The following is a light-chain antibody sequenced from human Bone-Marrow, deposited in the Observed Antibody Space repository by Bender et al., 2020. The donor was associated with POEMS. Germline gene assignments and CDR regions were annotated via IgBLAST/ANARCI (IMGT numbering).Light chain of an antibody. Sequence: SYELTQPPSVSVSPGQTATITCSGDNLGEKFASWYQQRPGQSPVLIIYEDTKWPSGIPERFSGSNSGNTATLTISGTQSLDEADYYCQAWDSSVVVFGGGTKLTVL. CDR2: EDT. V-gene: IGLV3-1*01. CDR1: NLGEKF. CDR3: QAWDSSVVV. J-gene: IGLJ2*01.